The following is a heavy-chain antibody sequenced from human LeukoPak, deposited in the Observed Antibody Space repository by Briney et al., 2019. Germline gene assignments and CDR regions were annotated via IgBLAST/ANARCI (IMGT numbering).Heavy chain of an antibody. Sequence: PGGSLRLSCAASGFTFNNYWIHWVRQVPGKGLVWVSRINNDGGSASYVDSVKGRFTISRDNAKNTLFLQMNSLRAEDTAVYYCARRGTGHGMDVWGQGTTVIVSS. V-gene: IGHV3-74*01. CDR2: INNDGGSA. J-gene: IGHJ6*02. D-gene: IGHD1-1*01. CDR1: GFTFNNYW. CDR3: ARRGTGHGMDV.